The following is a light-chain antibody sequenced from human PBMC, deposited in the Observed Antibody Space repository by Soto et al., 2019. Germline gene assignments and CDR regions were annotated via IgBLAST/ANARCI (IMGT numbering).Light chain of an antibody. Sequence: QSALTQPRSVSGPPGQSVTISCTGTSTDVGGYNYVSWYQQHPGKVPKLILYDVSKRPSGVPDRFSGSKSGNTASLTISGLQAEDEADYYCCSYAGRDTLYVFGSGTKVTVL. CDR3: CSYAGRDTLYV. V-gene: IGLV2-11*01. CDR2: DVS. J-gene: IGLJ1*01. CDR1: STDVGGYNY.